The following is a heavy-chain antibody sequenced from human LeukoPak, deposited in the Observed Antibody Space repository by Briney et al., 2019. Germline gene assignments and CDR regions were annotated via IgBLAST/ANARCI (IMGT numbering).Heavy chain of an antibody. D-gene: IGHD3-22*01. J-gene: IGHJ2*01. CDR1: GFTVSSNY. CDR2: IYSGGST. V-gene: IGHV3-66*01. CDR3: ARDKVYYYDSSGYSYYWYFDL. Sequence: GGSLRLSCAASGFTVSSNYMSWVRQAPGKGLEWVSVIYSGGSTYYADSVKGRFTISRDNSKNTLYLQMNSRRAEDTAAYYCARDKVYYYDSSGYSYYWYFDLWGRGTLVTVSS.